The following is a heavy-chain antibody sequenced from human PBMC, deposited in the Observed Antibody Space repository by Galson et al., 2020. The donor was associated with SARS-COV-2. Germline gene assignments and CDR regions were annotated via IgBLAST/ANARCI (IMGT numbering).Heavy chain of an antibody. CDR2: ISDSSSYT. CDR3: ARGGYTRWFDP. D-gene: IGHD6-13*01. V-gene: IGHV3-11*06. CDR1: GFTFTDYY. J-gene: IGHJ5*02. Sequence: GGSLRLSCAASGFTFTDYYMSWIRQAPGKGLEWVSFISDSSSYTKYADSVQGRRTISRDNAKNSLYLQMNSLRVEDTAVYYCARGGYTRWFDPWGQGTLVTVSS.